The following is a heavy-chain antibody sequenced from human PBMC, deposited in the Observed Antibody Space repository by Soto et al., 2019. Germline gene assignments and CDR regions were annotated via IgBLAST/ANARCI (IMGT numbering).Heavy chain of an antibody. J-gene: IGHJ2*01. D-gene: IGHD2-21*01. V-gene: IGHV2-5*01. CDR1: GFSLSTSGVG. Sequence: QITLKESGPTLVKPTQTLTLTCTFSGFSLSTSGVGVGWIRQPPGKALEWLALIYWNDDKRYSPSLKSRLTITKDTSKNQVVLTMTNMDPVDTATSYCALLEMAISSGGFDLWGRGTLVTVSS. CDR2: IYWNDDK. CDR3: ALLEMAISSGGFDL.